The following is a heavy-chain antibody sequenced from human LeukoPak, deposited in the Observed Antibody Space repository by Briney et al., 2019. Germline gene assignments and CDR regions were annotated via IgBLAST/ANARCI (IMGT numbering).Heavy chain of an antibody. CDR1: GGTFSSYA. CDR2: IIPIFGIA. D-gene: IGHD6-19*01. V-gene: IGHV1-69*04. J-gene: IGHJ6*04. CDR3: ARDRGSGWLDGMDV. Sequence: SVKVSCKASGGTFSSYAISWVRQAPGQGLEWMGRIIPIFGIANYAQKFQGRVTITADKSTSTAYMELSSLRSEDTAVYYCARDRGSGWLDGMDVWGKGTTVTVSS.